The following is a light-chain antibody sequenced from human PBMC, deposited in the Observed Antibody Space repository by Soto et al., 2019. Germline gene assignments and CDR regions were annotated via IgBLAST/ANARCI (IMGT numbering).Light chain of an antibody. Sequence: DIQMTQSPSSLSASVGDRVTISCRANETIKSHLNWYQQKPGEAPKLLIYATSHLQTGVPARISGSGSETDCSLSIISLQFEHFACYSSRESHSTVITLGQGTRL. CDR2: ATS. V-gene: IGKV1-39*01. J-gene: IGKJ5*01. CDR3: RESHSTVIT. CDR1: ETIKSH.